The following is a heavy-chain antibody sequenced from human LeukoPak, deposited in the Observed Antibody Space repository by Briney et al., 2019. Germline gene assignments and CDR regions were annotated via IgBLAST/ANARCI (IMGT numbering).Heavy chain of an antibody. J-gene: IGHJ4*02. CDR1: GITLSNYG. D-gene: IGHD3/OR15-3a*01. CDR3: AKRGVVIRVILVGFHKEAYYFES. V-gene: IGHV3-23*01. CDR2: ISDSGGNT. Sequence: PGGSLRLSCAVSGITLSNYGMSWVRQAPGKGLEWVAGISDSGGNTKYADSVKGRFTISRDNSKNTLYLQMNSLRAEDTAVYFCAKRGVVIRVILVGFHKEAYYFESWGQGALVTVSS.